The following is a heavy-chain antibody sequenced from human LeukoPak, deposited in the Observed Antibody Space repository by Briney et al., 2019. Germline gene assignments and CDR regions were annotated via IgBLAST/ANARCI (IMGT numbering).Heavy chain of an antibody. J-gene: IGHJ6*03. CDR3: ACGSYYSGYYYYYMDV. CDR1: GYSISGGYY. CDR2: IYHSGST. D-gene: IGHD1-26*01. V-gene: IGHV4-38-2*02. Sequence: SETLSLTCTVSGYSISGGYYWGWIRQPPGEGREWIGSIYHSGSTYYNPSLKSRVTISVDTSKNQFSLKLSSVTAADTAVYYCACGSYYSGYYYYYMDVWGKGTTVTVSS.